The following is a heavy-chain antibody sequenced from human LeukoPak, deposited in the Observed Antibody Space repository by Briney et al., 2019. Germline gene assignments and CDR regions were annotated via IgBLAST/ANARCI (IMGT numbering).Heavy chain of an antibody. J-gene: IGHJ4*02. Sequence: TPSETLSLTCTVSGYSISSGFYWGWIRQTPGKGLEWIGSIHYSGRTYDNPSLKSRVTISLDTSKNQFSLKLSSVTAADTAVYYCARGFRGPNFDYWGQGTLVTVSS. CDR3: ARGFRGPNFDY. CDR1: GYSISSGFY. D-gene: IGHD3-10*01. CDR2: IHYSGRT. V-gene: IGHV4-38-2*02.